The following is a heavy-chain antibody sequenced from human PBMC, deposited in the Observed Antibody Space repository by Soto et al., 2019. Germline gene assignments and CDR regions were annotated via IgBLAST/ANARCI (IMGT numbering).Heavy chain of an antibody. D-gene: IGHD1-1*01. V-gene: IGHV4-34*01. CDR1: GGSLSGYY. Sequence: SETLSLTCAVYGGSLSGYYGNWIRQSPGKGLEWIGEINYSGSTNYNPSIKSRVTISIDTSKNQFSLKLSSVTAADTAVYYCARTRNLDVWGQGTTVTVSS. CDR3: ARTRNLDV. CDR2: INYSGST. J-gene: IGHJ6*02.